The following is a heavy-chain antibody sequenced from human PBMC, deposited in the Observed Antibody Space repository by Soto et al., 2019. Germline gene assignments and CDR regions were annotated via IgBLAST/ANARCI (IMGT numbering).Heavy chain of an antibody. D-gene: IGHD4-17*01. Sequence: EESRKISCSGSGYGFSSSWIGWVRQMPGKGLELMGIIYPYDSETRYSPSFQGQVLITADKSISTAYLQWSSLKASDTAMYYCARHIVNYGDPKCFVLCGQGTLVT. V-gene: IGHV5-51*01. CDR3: ARHIVNYGDPKCFVL. CDR1: GYGFSSSW. J-gene: IGHJ5*02. CDR2: IYPYDSET.